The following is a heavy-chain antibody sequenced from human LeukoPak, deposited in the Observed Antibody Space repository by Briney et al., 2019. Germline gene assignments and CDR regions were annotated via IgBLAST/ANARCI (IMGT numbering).Heavy chain of an antibody. CDR2: ISGSGGST. J-gene: IGHJ4*02. CDR3: AKDYSHDYGDYPFDY. CDR1: GFTFSSYA. Sequence: GGSLRLSCAASGFTFSSYAMSWVRQAPGKGLEWVSAISGSGGSTYHADSVKGRFTISRDNSKNTLYLQMNSLRAEDTAVYYCAKDYSHDYGDYPFDYWGQGTLVTVSS. D-gene: IGHD4-17*01. V-gene: IGHV3-23*01.